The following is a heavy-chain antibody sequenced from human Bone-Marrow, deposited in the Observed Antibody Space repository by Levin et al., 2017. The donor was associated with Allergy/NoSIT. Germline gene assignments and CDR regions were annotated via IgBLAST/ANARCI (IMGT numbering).Heavy chain of an antibody. Sequence: GGSLRLSCAASGFNLSSFGMHWVRQAPGKGLEWVAVISYDGSNKYYVDSVKGRFTISRDNSKNTLFLQMNSLRAEDTAVYYCAKEDYGDYDLDYWGQGTLLTVDS. CDR3: AKEDYGDYDLDY. CDR1: GFNLSSFG. CDR2: ISYDGSNK. V-gene: IGHV3-30*18. J-gene: IGHJ4*02. D-gene: IGHD4-17*01.